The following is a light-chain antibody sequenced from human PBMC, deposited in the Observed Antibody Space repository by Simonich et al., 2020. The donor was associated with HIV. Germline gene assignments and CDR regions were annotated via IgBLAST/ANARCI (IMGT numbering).Light chain of an antibody. CDR2: DAS. V-gene: IGKV3-11*01. CDR3: QQRSNWPLT. CDR1: QSVSSY. J-gene: IGKJ4*01. Sequence: EIVMTQSPGTLSVSPGKRATLSCRASQSVSSYLAWYQQKPGQAPRLLIYDASNRATGIPARFSGSGSGTDFTLTISSLEPEDFAVYYCQQRSNWPLTFGGGTKVEIK.